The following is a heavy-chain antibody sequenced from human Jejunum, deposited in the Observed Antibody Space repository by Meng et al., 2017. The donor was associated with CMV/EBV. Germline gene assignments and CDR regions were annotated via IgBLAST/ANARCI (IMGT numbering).Heavy chain of an antibody. J-gene: IGHJ6*02. CDR2: ISGGAHVS. CDR1: RAYY. CDR3: ARAGVVVTATPHYYGMDV. V-gene: IGHV3-11*01. D-gene: IGHD2-15*01. Sequence: RAYYITWIRRAAGKGLELVSYISGGAHVSYYAESVKGRFTISRDNAGNSLYLQMNSLRGEDTAVYYCARAGVVVTATPHYYGMDVWGHGTEVTVSS.